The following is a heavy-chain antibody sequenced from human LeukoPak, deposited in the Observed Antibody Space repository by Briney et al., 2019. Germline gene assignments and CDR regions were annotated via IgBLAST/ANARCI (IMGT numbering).Heavy chain of an antibody. CDR3: ARAITMVRGVLYYFDY. J-gene: IGHJ4*02. CDR2: INHSGST. D-gene: IGHD3-10*01. Sequence: PSETLSLTSAVYGGSFCGYYWSWIRQPPGKGLEWIGEINHSGSTNYNPSLKSRVTILVDTSKNQFSLKLSSVTAADTAVYYCARAITMVRGVLYYFDYWGQGTLVTVSS. V-gene: IGHV4-34*01. CDR1: GGSFCGYY.